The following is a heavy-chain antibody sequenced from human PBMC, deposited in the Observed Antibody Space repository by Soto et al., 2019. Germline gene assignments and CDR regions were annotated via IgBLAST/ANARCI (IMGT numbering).Heavy chain of an antibody. CDR1: GFTFSSYG. V-gene: IGHV3-30*18. Sequence: GGSLRLSCAASGFTFSSYGMHWVRQAPGKGLEWVAVISYDGSNKYYADSVKGRFTISRDNSKNTLYLQMNSLRAEDTAVYYCAKGISEMATILPGMDVWGEGTTVTVSS. D-gene: IGHD5-12*01. CDR3: AKGISEMATILPGMDV. CDR2: ISYDGSNK. J-gene: IGHJ6*04.